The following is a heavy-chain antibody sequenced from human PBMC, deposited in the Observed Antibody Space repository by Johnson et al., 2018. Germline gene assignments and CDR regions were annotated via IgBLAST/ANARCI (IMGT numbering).Heavy chain of an antibody. Sequence: QVQLQESGPGLVKPSETLSLTCTVSGGSVSSSTYYWGWIRQSPGRGLEWLGSIFYSGSTYYTPSLKSRVTISVDTSKNQFSLKLSSVPAPDTSVYYCARHPYYYYYGMDVWGQGTTVTVSS. J-gene: IGHJ6*02. CDR3: ARHPYYYYYGMDV. CDR1: GGSVSSSTYY. V-gene: IGHV4-39*01. CDR2: IFYSGST.